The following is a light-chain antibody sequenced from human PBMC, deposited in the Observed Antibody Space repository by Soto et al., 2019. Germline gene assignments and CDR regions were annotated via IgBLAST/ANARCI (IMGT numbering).Light chain of an antibody. Sequence: EIVMTQSPATLSVSPGERATLSCIASQSVSRKLAWYQQTRGQAASLLMYGAATRANGGPAPFSGSRSGREVTLTISSLLSEDFAVYHCQQYDKWPRTFGQGTKVDIK. CDR2: GAA. V-gene: IGKV3-15*01. CDR3: QQYDKWPRT. CDR1: QSVSRK. J-gene: IGKJ1*01.